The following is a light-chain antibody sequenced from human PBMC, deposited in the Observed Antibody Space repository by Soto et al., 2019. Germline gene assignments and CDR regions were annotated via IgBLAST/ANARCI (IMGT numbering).Light chain of an antibody. CDR3: SSYTSSSTLVV. J-gene: IGLJ1*01. V-gene: IGLV2-14*03. CDR1: SSDIGGYNY. Sequence: QSSLTQPASVSGSPGQSITVSCTGTSSDIGGYNYVSWHQQYPGEAPKVIIYDVSDRPSGVSNRFSGSKSGNTASLTISGLQTEGEADYYCSSYTSSSTLVVFGTGTKVTVL. CDR2: DVS.